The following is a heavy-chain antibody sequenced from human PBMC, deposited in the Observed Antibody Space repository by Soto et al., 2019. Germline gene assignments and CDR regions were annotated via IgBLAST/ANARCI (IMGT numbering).Heavy chain of an antibody. CDR3: VRDGLDYYDTERLYFDN. CDR1: GFNFITYS. CDR2: ISSSAVYI. D-gene: IGHD3-22*01. Sequence: EVPLVESGGGPVRPGGSLKLSCAASGFNFITYSLSWVRQAPGKGLEWVASISSSAVYIDYADSVKGRCTISRDNANNSLYLQMHSLRAEDTATYYCVRDGLDYYDTERLYFDNWGQGTLVTVSS. V-gene: IGHV3-21*01. J-gene: IGHJ4*02.